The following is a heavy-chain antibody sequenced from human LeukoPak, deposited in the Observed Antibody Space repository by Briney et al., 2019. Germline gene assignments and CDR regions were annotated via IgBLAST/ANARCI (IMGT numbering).Heavy chain of an antibody. D-gene: IGHD6-13*01. CDR3: AKVGSMYSSSWYSYLQH. J-gene: IGHJ1*01. V-gene: IGHV3-9*01. CDR2: ISWNSGSI. Sequence: GGSLRLSCAASGFTFDDYAMHWVRQAPGKGLEWVSGISWNSGSIGYADSVKGRFTISRDNAKNSLYLQMNSLRAEDTALYYCAKVGSMYSSSWYSYLQHWGQGTLVTVSS. CDR1: GFTFDDYA.